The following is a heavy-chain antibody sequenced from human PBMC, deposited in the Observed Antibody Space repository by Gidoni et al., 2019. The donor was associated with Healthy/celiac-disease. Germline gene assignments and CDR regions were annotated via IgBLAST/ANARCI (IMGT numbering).Heavy chain of an antibody. D-gene: IGHD3-22*01. V-gene: IGHV3-23*01. CDR3: AKVTTYYYDSSGSFDY. Sequence: EVQLLESGGGLVQPGGSLRLSCAASGFPFSSYAMSWVRQAPGKGLEWVSAISGSGGSTYYADSVKGRFTISRDNSKNTLYLQMNSLRAEDTAVYYCAKVTTYYYDSSGSFDYWGQGTLVTVSS. J-gene: IGHJ4*02. CDR2: ISGSGGST. CDR1: GFPFSSYA.